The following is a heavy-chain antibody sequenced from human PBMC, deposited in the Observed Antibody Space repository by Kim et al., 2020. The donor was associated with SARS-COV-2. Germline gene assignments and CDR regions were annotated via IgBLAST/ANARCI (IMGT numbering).Heavy chain of an antibody. CDR3: AYYDSSGLDAFDI. V-gene: IGHV4-31*03. CDR2: IYYSGST. J-gene: IGHJ3*02. CDR1: GGSISSGGYY. Sequence: SETLSLTCTVSGGSISSGGYYWSWIRQHPGKGLEWIGYIYYSGSTYYNPSLKSRVTISVDTSKNQFSLKLSSVTAADTAVYYCAYYDSSGLDAFDIWGQGTMVTVSS. D-gene: IGHD3-22*01.